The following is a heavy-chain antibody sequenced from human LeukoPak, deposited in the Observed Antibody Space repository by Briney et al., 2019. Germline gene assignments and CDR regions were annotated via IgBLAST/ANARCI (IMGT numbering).Heavy chain of an antibody. Sequence: AALNLSCTASGYTFTSYYIEWERKAPGPGHEWKGIINPTGGSTTYEPKFQGSRLTVTRDTSTSTVYMELSSLRSEDTAVYYCARGRGVHDSHTYDYFDYWGQGSLVTVSS. CDR1: GYTFTSYY. V-gene: IGHV1-46*01. J-gene: IGHJ4*02. CDR2: INPTGGST. D-gene: IGHD3-22*01. CDR3: ARGRGVHDSHTYDYFDY.